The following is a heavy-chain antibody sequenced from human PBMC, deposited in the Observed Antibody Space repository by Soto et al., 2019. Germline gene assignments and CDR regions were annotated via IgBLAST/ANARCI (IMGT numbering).Heavy chain of an antibody. CDR1: GFSLSTSGVG. D-gene: IGHD6-13*01. Sequence: SGPTLVNPTQTLTLTCTFSGFSLSTSGVGVGWIRQPPGKALEWLALIYWDDDKRYSPSLKSRLTITKDTSKNQVVLTMTNMDPVDTATYYCARSYSSSWSGSSNDWFDPWGQGTTVTVSS. J-gene: IGHJ5*01. CDR2: IYWDDDK. CDR3: ARSYSSSWSGSSNDWFDP. V-gene: IGHV2-5*02.